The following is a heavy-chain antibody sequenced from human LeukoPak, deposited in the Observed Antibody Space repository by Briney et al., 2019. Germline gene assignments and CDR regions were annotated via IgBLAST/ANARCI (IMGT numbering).Heavy chain of an antibody. CDR1: GYTFTGYY. CDR2: ISAHNGNT. V-gene: IGHV1-18*04. Sequence: ASVKVSCKASGYTFTGYYMHWVRQAPGQGLEWMGWISAHNGNTKNAQKIQGRVTMTTDTSTSTAYMELSSLRSEDTAVYYCASFARGVGGTVIDYWGQGTLVTVSS. J-gene: IGHJ4*02. CDR3: ASFARGVGGTVIDY. D-gene: IGHD1-26*01.